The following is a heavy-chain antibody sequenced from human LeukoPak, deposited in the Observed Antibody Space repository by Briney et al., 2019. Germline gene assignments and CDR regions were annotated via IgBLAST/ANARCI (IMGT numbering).Heavy chain of an antibody. J-gene: IGHJ4*02. D-gene: IGHD3-10*01. Sequence: GGSLRLSCAASGFTFSSYGMSWVRQAPGKGLEWVSGISGSGGSTYYADSVKGRFTISRDNPKNMLYLQMNSLRAEDTAVYYCAKDNYGSSVYWGQGTLVTVSS. CDR1: GFTFSSYG. CDR2: ISGSGGST. V-gene: IGHV3-23*01. CDR3: AKDNYGSSVY.